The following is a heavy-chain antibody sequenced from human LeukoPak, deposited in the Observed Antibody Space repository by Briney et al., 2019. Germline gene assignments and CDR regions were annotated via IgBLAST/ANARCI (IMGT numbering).Heavy chain of an antibody. V-gene: IGHV4-59*12. J-gene: IGHJ1*01. CDR2: VYYRGSA. CDR1: GASIHDDH. CDR3: GRDFEASSTWYIQY. D-gene: IGHD2-2*01. Sequence: SETLSLTCTVSGASIHDDHFTWIRQPPGRGLEWIGFVYYRGSAKYNPSLESRVTISVDTSKKQISLILKSVTAADTAVYYCGRDFEASSTWYIQYWGQGSLVTVSS.